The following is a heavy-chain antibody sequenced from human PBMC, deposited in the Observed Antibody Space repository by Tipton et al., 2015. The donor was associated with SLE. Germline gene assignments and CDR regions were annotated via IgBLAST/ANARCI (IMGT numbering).Heavy chain of an antibody. CDR1: GGSISNLY. CDR2: VYYGGCT. J-gene: IGHJ3*01. CDR3: ARALPFNYDFWSGYSTDPFDV. V-gene: IGHV4-59*11. D-gene: IGHD3-3*01. Sequence: TLSLTCTVSGGSISNLYWSWIRQPPGKPLEWIGYVYYGGCTKYNPSLKSRVTISVDTSKNQFSLKLTSVTAADTAVYYCARALPFNYDFWSGYSTDPFDVWGQGTMVTVSA.